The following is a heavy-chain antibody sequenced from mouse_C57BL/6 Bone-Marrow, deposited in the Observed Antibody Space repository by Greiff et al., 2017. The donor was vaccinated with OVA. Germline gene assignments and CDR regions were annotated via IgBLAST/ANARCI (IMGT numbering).Heavy chain of an antibody. CDR3: AEDAVNTTVIAVWYFDV. CDR2: IDPNSGGT. V-gene: IGHV1-72*01. Sequence: QVQLQQPGAELVKPGASVKLSCKASGSTFTSYWMHWVKQRPGRGLEWIGRIDPNSGGTKYNEKFKSKATLTVNKSSSTAYMQLSSLTSEDSAVYSFAEDAVNTTVIAVWYFDVWGTGTTVTVSS. CDR1: GSTFTSYW. D-gene: IGHD1-1*01. J-gene: IGHJ1*03.